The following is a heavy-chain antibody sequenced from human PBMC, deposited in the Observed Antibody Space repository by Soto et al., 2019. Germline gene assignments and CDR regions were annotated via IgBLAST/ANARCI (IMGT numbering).Heavy chain of an antibody. CDR3: TSLVGVPAAIGY. D-gene: IGHD2-2*02. CDR1: GFTFSGSA. CDR2: IRSKANSYAT. Sequence: EVQLVESGGGLVQPGGSLKLSCAASGFTFSGSAMHWVRQASGQGLEWVGRIRSKANSYATAYAASVKGKFTISRDDSKNTAYLQMTSLKTEDTAVYYCTSLVGVPAAIGYWGQGTLVTVSS. V-gene: IGHV3-73*02. J-gene: IGHJ4*02.